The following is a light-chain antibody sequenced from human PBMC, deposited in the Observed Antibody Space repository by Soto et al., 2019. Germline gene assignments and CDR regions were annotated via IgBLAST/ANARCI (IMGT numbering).Light chain of an antibody. CDR3: QQSYSTPRT. Sequence: DIQMTQSPSCLSASVGDRVTITCRASQSNSSYLNWYQQKPGKAPKLLIYAASSLKSGVPSRFSGSGSGTDFTLTISSLQPEDFATYYCQQSYSTPRTFGQGTKLEIK. V-gene: IGKV1-39*01. J-gene: IGKJ2*01. CDR2: AAS. CDR1: QSNSSY.